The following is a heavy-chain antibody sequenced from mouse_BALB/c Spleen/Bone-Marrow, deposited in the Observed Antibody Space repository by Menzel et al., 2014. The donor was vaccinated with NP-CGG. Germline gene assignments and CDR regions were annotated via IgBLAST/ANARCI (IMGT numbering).Heavy chain of an antibody. CDR1: GYTFTSYW. Sequence: QVHVKQSGAELVKPGASVKLSCTASGYTFTSYWIHWVKQRPGQGLEWIGEINPGNGHTNYNEKFKSKATLTVDRSSSTAFMQLSSLTSEDSAVYYCARRDYDYDVVYWYFDVWGAGTTVTVSS. D-gene: IGHD2-4*01. J-gene: IGHJ1*01. CDR3: ARRDYDYDVVYWYFDV. V-gene: IGHV1S81*02. CDR2: INPGNGHT.